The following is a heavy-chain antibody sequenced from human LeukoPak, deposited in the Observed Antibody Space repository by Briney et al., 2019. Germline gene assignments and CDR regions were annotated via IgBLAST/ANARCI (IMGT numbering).Heavy chain of an antibody. Sequence: SETLSLTCTVSGGSISSGGYYWSWIRQPPGKGLEWIGYIYHSGSTYYNPSLKSRVTISVVRSKNQFSLKLSSVTAADTAVYYCARHYYDSSGHFPTDYWGQGTLVTVSS. V-gene: IGHV4-30-2*01. J-gene: IGHJ4*02. CDR3: ARHYYDSSGHFPTDY. CDR1: GGSISSGGYY. D-gene: IGHD3-22*01. CDR2: IYHSGST.